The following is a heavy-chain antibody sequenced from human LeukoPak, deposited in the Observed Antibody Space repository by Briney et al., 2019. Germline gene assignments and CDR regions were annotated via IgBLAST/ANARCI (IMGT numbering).Heavy chain of an antibody. CDR2: IYWDDDK. CDR3: AHRCGSGRSLNY. CDR1: GGSMSRFY. Sequence: TLSLTCSISGGSMSRFYWTWIRQPPGKALEWLALIYWDDDKRYSPSLKSRLTITKDTSKNQVVLTMTNMDPVDTATYYCAHRCGSGRSLNYWGQGTLVTVSS. D-gene: IGHD3-10*01. J-gene: IGHJ4*02. V-gene: IGHV2-5*08.